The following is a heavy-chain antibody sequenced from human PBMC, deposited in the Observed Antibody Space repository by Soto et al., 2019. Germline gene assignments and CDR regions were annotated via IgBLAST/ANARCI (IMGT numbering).Heavy chain of an antibody. CDR1: GFSLTTTTVG. D-gene: IGHD5-18*01. J-gene: IGHJ4*02. CDR2: IYSNDDK. Sequence: QITLKESGPTLVKPTQTLTLTCTFSGFSLTTTTVGVGWVRQPPGKALEWLALIYSNDDKRYSPSLKNRLTITKDTSKNHVVLTMTDMDPVDTATYYCAHKNVYSYGSYYFDYWGQGTLVTVSS. CDR3: AHKNVYSYGSYYFDY. V-gene: IGHV2-5*01.